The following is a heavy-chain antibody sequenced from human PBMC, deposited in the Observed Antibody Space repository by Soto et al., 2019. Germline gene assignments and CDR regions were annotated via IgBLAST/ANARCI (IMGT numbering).Heavy chain of an antibody. V-gene: IGHV3-30-3*01. CDR3: ARDHVVVVPAATVGWFDP. J-gene: IGHJ5*02. D-gene: IGHD2-2*01. CDR1: GFTFSSYA. CDR2: ISYDGSNK. Sequence: GGSLRLSCAASGFTFSSYAMHWVRQAPGKGLEWAAVISYDGSNKYYADSVKGRFTISRDNSKNTLYLQMNSLRAEDTAVYYCARDHVVVVPAATVGWFDPWGQGTLVTVSS.